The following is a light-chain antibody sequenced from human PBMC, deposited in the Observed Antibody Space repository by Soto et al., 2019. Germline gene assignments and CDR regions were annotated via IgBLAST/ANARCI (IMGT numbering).Light chain of an antibody. CDR2: GTS. Sequence: EIVLTQSPGTLSLSPGERATLSCRASQSVGTSLAWYQHKPGQSPRLLIHGTSSRFTGTPGRFSGSGSGTDFTLTTSTLEPEDFAVYYCQHYFNSPWTFGQGTKVEIK. CDR1: QSVGTS. J-gene: IGKJ1*01. CDR3: QHYFNSPWT. V-gene: IGKV3-20*01.